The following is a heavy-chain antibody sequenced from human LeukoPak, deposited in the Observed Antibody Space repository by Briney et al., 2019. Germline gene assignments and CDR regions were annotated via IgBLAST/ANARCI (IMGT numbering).Heavy chain of an antibody. CDR2: ISSGGST. Sequence: GGSLRLSCAASGFTFSSYHMTWVRQTPGKGLEWVSAISSGGSTYYADSVKGRFAISRDNSKNTLYLDMNSLRAEDTAQYFCAKHYLRFSDYWGQGTLVTVSS. CDR1: GFTFSSYH. J-gene: IGHJ4*02. CDR3: AKHYLRFSDY. V-gene: IGHV3-23*01. D-gene: IGHD3-10*01.